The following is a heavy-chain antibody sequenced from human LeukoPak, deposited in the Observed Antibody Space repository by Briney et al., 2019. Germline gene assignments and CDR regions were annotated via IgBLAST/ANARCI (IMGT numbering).Heavy chain of an antibody. V-gene: IGHV1-2*02. Sequence: ASVKVSCKASGYTFTSYYMHWVRQAPGQGLEWMGCINPDSGSTKDAQKFQGRMTMTRDASTSTAYMELSRLRSDDTSVYYCARGRHYDSSGYYAAFYFDYWGQGTLVTVSS. D-gene: IGHD3-22*01. J-gene: IGHJ4*02. CDR2: INPDSGST. CDR1: GYTFTSYY. CDR3: ARGRHYDSSGYYAAFYFDY.